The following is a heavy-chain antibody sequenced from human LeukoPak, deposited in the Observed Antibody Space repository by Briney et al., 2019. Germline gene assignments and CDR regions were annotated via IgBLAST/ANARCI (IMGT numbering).Heavy chain of an antibody. CDR3: ARVGITMVRGVIISYYYMDV. J-gene: IGHJ6*03. V-gene: IGHV1-2*02. CDR2: INPNSGGT. CDR1: GYTFTGYY. D-gene: IGHD3-10*01. Sequence: ASVKVSCKASGYTFTGYYMHWVRQAPGQGLEWMGWINPNSGGTNYAQKFQGRVTMTRDTSISTAYMELSRLRSDDTAVYYCARVGITMVRGVIISYYYMDVWGKGTTVTISS.